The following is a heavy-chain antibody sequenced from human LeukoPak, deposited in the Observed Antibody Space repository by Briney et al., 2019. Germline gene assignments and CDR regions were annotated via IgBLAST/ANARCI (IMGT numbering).Heavy chain of an antibody. D-gene: IGHD3-16*01. V-gene: IGHV3-33*08. Sequence: GGSLRLSCAASGFTFSSYGMHWVRQAPGKGLEWVAVIWYGGSNKYYADSVKGRFTISRDNSKNTLYLQMNSLRAEDTAVYYCASPGGWAPDDAFDIWGQGTMVTVSS. CDR3: ASPGGWAPDDAFDI. CDR2: IWYGGSNK. J-gene: IGHJ3*02. CDR1: GFTFSSYG.